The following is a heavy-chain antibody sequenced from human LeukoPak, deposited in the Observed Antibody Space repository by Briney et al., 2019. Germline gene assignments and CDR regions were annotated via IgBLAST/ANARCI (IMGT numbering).Heavy chain of an antibody. CDR1: GGSISSSSYY. D-gene: IGHD4-17*01. CDR3: AREDYGDYVADY. Sequence: SETLSLTCAVSGGSISSSSYYWGWIRQPPGKGLEGIGSIYYSGSTYYNSSLKSRVTISVDTSKNQFSLKLSSVTAADTAVYYCAREDYGDYVADYWGQGTLVTVSS. V-gene: IGHV4-39*07. J-gene: IGHJ4*02. CDR2: IYYSGST.